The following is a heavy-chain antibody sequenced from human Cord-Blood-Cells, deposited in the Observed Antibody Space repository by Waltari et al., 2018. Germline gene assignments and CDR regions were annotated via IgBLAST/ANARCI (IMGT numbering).Heavy chain of an antibody. D-gene: IGHD4-17*01. CDR2: IYYSGST. V-gene: IGHV4-39*01. CDR1: GGSISSSSYY. J-gene: IGHJ3*02. Sequence: QLQLQESGPGLVKPSETLSLTCTVSGGSISSSSYYWGWIRQPPGKGLEWIGSIYYSGSTYYNPSLKSRVTISVDTSKNQCSLKLSSVTAADTAVYYCARRATVVTPGAFDIWGQGTMVTVSS. CDR3: ARRATVVTPGAFDI.